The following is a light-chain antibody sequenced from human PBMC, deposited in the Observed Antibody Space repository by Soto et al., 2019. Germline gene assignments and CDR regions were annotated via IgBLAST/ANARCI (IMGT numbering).Light chain of an antibody. CDR3: QQYYSNPFT. Sequence: DIVMTQSPDSLAVSLGERATINCKSSQSVLYSSNNKNYLAWYQHKPGQPPKLLIYWASTRESGVPDRFSGSGSGTDFTLTISSLQAEDVAVYYCQQYYSNPFTFGPGTKVDIK. V-gene: IGKV4-1*01. CDR2: WAS. CDR1: QSVLYSSNNKNY. J-gene: IGKJ3*01.